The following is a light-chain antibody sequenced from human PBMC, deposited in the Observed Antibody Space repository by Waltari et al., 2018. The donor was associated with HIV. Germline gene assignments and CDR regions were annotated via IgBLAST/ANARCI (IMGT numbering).Light chain of an antibody. CDR1: QSVSSY. CDR2: DTS. J-gene: IGKJ5*01. Sequence: ELVLTQSPATLSLSPGERATLSCRASQSVSSYLAWYRQKPGQAPRLLIYDTSKRGAGIPARFSGSGSGTDFTLTISSLEPEDFAVYYCQQRSDWPRTFGQGTRLVIK. CDR3: QQRSDWPRT. V-gene: IGKV3-11*01.